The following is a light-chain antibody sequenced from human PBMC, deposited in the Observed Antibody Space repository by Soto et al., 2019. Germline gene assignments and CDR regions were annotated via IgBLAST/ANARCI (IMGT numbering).Light chain of an antibody. J-gene: IGLJ1*01. V-gene: IGLV2-14*01. CDR2: EVS. Sequence: QSALTQPASVSGSPGQSITISCTGTSSDVGGYIYVSWYRQHPGKAPKPIIYEVSNRPSGVPDRFSGSKSGNTASLTISGLQAADEADYYCSLYTSENTYVFGTGTKLTVL. CDR3: SLYTSENTYV. CDR1: SSDVGGYIY.